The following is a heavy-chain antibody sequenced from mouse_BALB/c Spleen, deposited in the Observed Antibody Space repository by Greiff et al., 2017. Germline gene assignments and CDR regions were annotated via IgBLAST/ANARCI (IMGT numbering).Heavy chain of an antibody. CDR2: ISSGGNYT. V-gene: IGHV5-6*02. J-gene: IGHJ3*01. CDR1: GFTFSSYG. Sequence: EVKLEESGGDLVKPGGSLKLSCAASGFTFSSYGMSWVRQTPDKRLEWVATISSGGNYTYYPDSVKGRFTISRDNAKNTLYLQMSSLKSEDTAMYYCARQNFTTPFAYWGQGTLVTVSA. CDR3: ARQNFTTPFAY. D-gene: IGHD1-1*01.